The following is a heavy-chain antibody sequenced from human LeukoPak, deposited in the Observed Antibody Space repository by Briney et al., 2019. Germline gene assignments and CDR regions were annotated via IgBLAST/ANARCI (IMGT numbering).Heavy chain of an antibody. CDR2: ISYDGSNK. D-gene: IGHD5-12*01. Sequence: GGSLRLSCAASGFTFSIYGMHWVRQAPGKGLEWVAVISYDGSNKYYADSVKGRFTISRDSSKSTLDLQMNSLRAEDTAVYYCAKGYSGYDSSFDYWGQGTLVTVSS. V-gene: IGHV3-30*18. J-gene: IGHJ4*02. CDR1: GFTFSIYG. CDR3: AKGYSGYDSSFDY.